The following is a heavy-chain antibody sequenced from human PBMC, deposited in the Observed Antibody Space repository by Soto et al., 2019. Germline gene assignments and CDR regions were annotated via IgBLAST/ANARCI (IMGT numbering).Heavy chain of an antibody. CDR1: VASISSSY. CDR2: IYHSGSK. Sequence: PSETLSLTCTVSVASISSSYWSLIRRPPGKGLEWIGYIYHSGSKKYNPSLKSRVTISVDTSKNQFSVKLSSVTAADTAVYYCSRVWGLDYIDSWGQGTWVTVSS. D-gene: IGHD7-27*01. V-gene: IGHV4-59*01. J-gene: IGHJ4*02. CDR3: SRVWGLDYIDS.